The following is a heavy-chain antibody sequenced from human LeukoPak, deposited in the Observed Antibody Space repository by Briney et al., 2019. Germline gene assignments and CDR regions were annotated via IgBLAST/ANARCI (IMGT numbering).Heavy chain of an antibody. V-gene: IGHV1-24*01. Sequence: ASVKVSCKVSGYTLTELSMHWVRQAPGKGLEWMGGFDPEDGETIYAQKFQGRVTMTEDTSTDTAYMELSSLRSEDTAVYYCATSRLCIVATTRGYYYGMDVWGQGTTVTVSS. CDR1: GYTLTELS. D-gene: IGHD5-12*01. CDR2: FDPEDGET. J-gene: IGHJ6*02. CDR3: ATSRLCIVATTRGYYYGMDV.